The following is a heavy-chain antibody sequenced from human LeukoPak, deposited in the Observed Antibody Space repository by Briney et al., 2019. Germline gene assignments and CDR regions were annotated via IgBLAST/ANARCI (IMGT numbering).Heavy chain of an antibody. V-gene: IGHV1-2*02. CDR3: ARVNAGPDH. CDR2: MNPNNGDT. J-gene: IGHJ4*02. Sequence: ASVKVSCKASGYTFIHYYIHWMRQAPGQGLEWMGWMNPNNGDTKYAQKFQGRVTMTRDTPISTAYMELSRLESDDTAVYYCARVNAGPDHWGQGTLVTVSS. CDR1: GYTFIHYY. D-gene: IGHD2-2*01.